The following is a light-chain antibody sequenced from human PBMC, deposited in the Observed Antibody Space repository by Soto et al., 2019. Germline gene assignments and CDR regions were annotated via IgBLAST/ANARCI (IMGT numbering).Light chain of an antibody. CDR2: GAS. Sequence: IQMTQSPSSLSASVVARVTITCRASQTINNNLNWYQQKPGKAPKLLIYGASSLQSGVPSRFSGSVSGTDFTLTISSLQPEDFATYYCQQSYSTPRTFGQGTKVDI. CDR1: QTINNN. CDR3: QQSYSTPRT. J-gene: IGKJ1*01. V-gene: IGKV1-39*01.